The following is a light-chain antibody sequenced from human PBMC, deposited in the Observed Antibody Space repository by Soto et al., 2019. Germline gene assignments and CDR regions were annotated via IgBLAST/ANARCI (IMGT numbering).Light chain of an antibody. CDR1: QGVLHNSNSHHF. CDR3: QQSFGKFTWT. V-gene: IGKV4-1*01. CDR2: WTS. J-gene: IGKJ1*01. Sequence: TQSPDSLAVSLGARATINCRSSQGVLHNSNSHHFLSWYQQRPGQSPKLLIYWTSLRESGVPERFIGSGSGAEFTLTISSLQAEDVAVYYCQQSFGKFTWTFGQGTKVEIK.